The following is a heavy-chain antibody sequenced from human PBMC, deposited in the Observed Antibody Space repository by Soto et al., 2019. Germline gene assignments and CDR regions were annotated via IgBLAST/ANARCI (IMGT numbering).Heavy chain of an antibody. V-gene: IGHV1-69*06. CDR3: VGCVGSCYYYYGMDV. Sequence: QVQLVQSGAEVKKPGSSVKVSCKASGGTFSSYAISWVRQAPGQGLEWMGGIIPIFGTANYAQKFQGRVTITADKSTSTAYMELSSLRSEDTAVYYCVGCVGSCYYYYGMDVWCQGTKVTVS. J-gene: IGHJ6*02. D-gene: IGHD2-15*01. CDR2: IIPIFGTA. CDR1: GGTFSSYA.